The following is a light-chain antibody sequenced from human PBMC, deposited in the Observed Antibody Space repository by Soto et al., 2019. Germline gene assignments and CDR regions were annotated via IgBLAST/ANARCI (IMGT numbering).Light chain of an antibody. Sequence: QLVLTQPPSVSGAPGQRVTIPCTGSSSNIGAGYDVPWYQQLPGTAPKLLIYGNSNRPSGVPDRFSGSKSGTSASLAITGLQAEDEADYYCQSYDSSLNGARVFGGGTKLTVL. J-gene: IGLJ2*01. CDR2: GNS. V-gene: IGLV1-40*01. CDR3: QSYDSSLNGARV. CDR1: SSNIGAGYD.